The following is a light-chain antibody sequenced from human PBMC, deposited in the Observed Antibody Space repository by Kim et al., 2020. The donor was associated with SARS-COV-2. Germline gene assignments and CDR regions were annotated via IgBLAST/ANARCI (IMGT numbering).Light chain of an antibody. CDR3: QQRYTWPLT. CDR2: DTS. CDR1: QSISGY. V-gene: IGKV3-11*01. Sequence: EIVLTQSPATLSLSPGERATLSCRASQSISGYLVWYQQKPGRAPSLLIYDTSNRATGIPARFSGSGSGTDFTLTISSLEPEDFAIYYCQQRYTWPLTFGGGTKLEI. J-gene: IGKJ4*01.